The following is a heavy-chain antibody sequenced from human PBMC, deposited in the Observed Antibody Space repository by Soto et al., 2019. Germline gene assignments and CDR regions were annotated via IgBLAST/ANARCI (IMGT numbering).Heavy chain of an antibody. V-gene: IGHV4-39*01. CDR1: GCSMSSSSYY. J-gene: IGHJ6*02. Sequence: QLQLQESGPGLVKPSETLSLTCTVSGCSMSSSSYYWGGIRQPPGKGLEWIGSIYYSGSTYYNPSLKSRVTISVDTSKNQFSLKLSSVTAADTAVYYCARPTELPPDYYYGMDVWGQGTTVTVSS. CDR2: IYYSGST. CDR3: ARPTELPPDYYYGMDV. D-gene: IGHD1-26*01.